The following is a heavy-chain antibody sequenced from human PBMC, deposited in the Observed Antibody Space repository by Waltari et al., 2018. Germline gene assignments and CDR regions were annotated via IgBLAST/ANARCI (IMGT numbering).Heavy chain of an antibody. Sequence: EVQLVESGGGFVQPGGSLRLSCLGSGFTFGVFSMHWIRQAPGKGREVVAYISASRAAIYYAESVKGRFTISRDNAKNSLFLQMTNLGVEDTAVYYCATEPAPGAGINYWGQGILVTVSS. V-gene: IGHV3-48*01. CDR3: ATEPAPGAGINY. D-gene: IGHD6-19*01. CDR1: GFTFGVFS. CDR2: ISASRAAI. J-gene: IGHJ4*02.